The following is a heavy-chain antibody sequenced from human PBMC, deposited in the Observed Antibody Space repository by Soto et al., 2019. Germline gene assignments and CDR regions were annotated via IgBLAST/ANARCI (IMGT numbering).Heavy chain of an antibody. CDR1: GFSFSNAW. V-gene: IGHV3-15*07. D-gene: IGHD2-21*02. CDR3: TSFSVVTANEY. J-gene: IGHJ4*02. CDR2: IKSQTDGGTT. Sequence: EVHLVESGGGLVKPGGSLRLSCAASGFSFSNAWMNWVRQAPGKGLEWVGRIKSQTDGGTTEYGAPVRGRFTISRDDSTNTLDLQMNTLRTEDTAVYDCTSFSVVTANEYWGQGALVTVSS.